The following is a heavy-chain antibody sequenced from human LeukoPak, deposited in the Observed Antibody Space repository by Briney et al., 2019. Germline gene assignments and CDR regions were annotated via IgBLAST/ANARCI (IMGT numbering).Heavy chain of an antibody. V-gene: IGHV4-31*03. CDR1: DGSIKSDGYY. J-gene: IGHJ4*02. CDR3: ARTPLGYCSGGSCGYYFDY. D-gene: IGHD2-15*01. Sequence: PSETLSLTCSVSDGSIKSDGYYWNWLRQQPGKGLEWIGYIYKSGSTYYNPSLESRVTMSIDTSENHFSLEVRSMSAADSAVYFCARTPLGYCSGGSCGYYFDYWGQGTLVTVSS. CDR2: IYKSGST.